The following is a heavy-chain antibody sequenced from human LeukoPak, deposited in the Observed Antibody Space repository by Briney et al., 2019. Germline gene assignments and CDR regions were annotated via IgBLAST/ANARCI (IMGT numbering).Heavy chain of an antibody. Sequence: ASVKVSCKASGYSFTGYYVHWVRQAPGQGLEWMGWINPDGGVTKSAQKFQGRVTMTRDKSINTVYMELSGLTSDDTALYYCARGPNHYYYMDFWGTGTTVTVSS. CDR2: INPDGGVT. V-gene: IGHV1-2*02. D-gene: IGHD2-8*01. J-gene: IGHJ6*03. CDR3: ARGPNHYYYMDF. CDR1: GYSFTGYY.